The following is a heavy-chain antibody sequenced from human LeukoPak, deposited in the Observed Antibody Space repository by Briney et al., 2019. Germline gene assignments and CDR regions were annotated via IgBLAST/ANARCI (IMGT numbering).Heavy chain of an antibody. CDR3: AKLTIFGVFIDDY. CDR1: GFTFSSYG. D-gene: IGHD3-3*01. V-gene: IGHV3-30*18. Sequence: GGSLRLSCAASGFTFSSYGMHWVRQAPGKGLEGVAVISYDGSNKYYADSVKGRFTISRDNSKNTLYLQMNSLRAEDTAVYYCAKLTIFGVFIDDYWGQGTLVTVSS. CDR2: ISYDGSNK. J-gene: IGHJ4*02.